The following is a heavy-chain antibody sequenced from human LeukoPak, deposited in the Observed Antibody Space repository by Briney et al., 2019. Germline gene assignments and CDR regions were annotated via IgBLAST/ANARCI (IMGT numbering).Heavy chain of an antibody. CDR2: IWYDGSNK. CDR3: ARDRYYYGSGSYFPSDYYYGMDV. V-gene: IGHV3-33*01. Sequence: GGSLRLSCVASGLTFSSYAMHWVRQAPGKGLEWVAVIWYDGSNKYYADSVKGRSTISRDNSKNTLYLQMNSLRAEDTAVYYCARDRYYYGSGSYFPSDYYYGMDVWGQGTTVTVSS. D-gene: IGHD3-10*01. CDR1: GLTFSSYA. J-gene: IGHJ6*02.